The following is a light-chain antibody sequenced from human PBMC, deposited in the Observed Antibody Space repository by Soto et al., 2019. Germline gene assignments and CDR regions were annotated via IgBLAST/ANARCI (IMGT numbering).Light chain of an antibody. CDR3: SSYRSGGTYV. CDR2: DVS. J-gene: IGLJ1*01. Sequence: QSALTQPASVSGSPGQSITISCIGTRSDFGGYNYVSWYQQHPGKVPKLMIYDVSKRPSGVSSRFSGSKSGNTASLTISGLQAEDETDYYCSSYRSGGTYVFGTGTKVTVL. CDR1: RSDFGGYNY. V-gene: IGLV2-14*01.